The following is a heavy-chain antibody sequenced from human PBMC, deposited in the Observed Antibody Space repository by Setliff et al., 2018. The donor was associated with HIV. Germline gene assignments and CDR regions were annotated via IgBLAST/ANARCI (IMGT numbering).Heavy chain of an antibody. J-gene: IGHJ4*02. CDR1: GGSISSNNYY. Sequence: SETLSLTCTVSGGSISSNNYYWTWIRQSPGKGLEWIGEINHRGSTNYNPSLKSRVTVSVDTSKNQFSLKLGSVTAADTAVYYCARESPSSSWFYFDFWGQGTLVTVSS. V-gene: IGHV4-39*07. CDR2: INHRGST. CDR3: ARESPSSSWFYFDF. D-gene: IGHD6-13*01.